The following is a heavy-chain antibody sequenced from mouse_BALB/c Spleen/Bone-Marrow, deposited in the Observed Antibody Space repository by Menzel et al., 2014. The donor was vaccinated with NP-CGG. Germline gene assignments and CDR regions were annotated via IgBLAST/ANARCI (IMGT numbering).Heavy chain of an antibody. CDR1: GFTFSGYG. J-gene: IGHJ2*01. CDR2: ISGSGSST. D-gene: IGHD3-3*01. CDR3: ARGRDWFDY. V-gene: IGHV5-6-3*01. Sequence: EVKVVESGGGLVHPGGSLKLSCAASGFTFSGYGMSLVRQTPDKGLELVATISGSGSSTYYPDSVKGRFTISRDNARNTLYLQMSSLKSEDTAMYYCARGRDWFDYWGQGTTLTVSS.